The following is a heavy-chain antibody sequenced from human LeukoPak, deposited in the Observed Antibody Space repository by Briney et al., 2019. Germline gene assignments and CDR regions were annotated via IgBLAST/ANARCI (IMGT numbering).Heavy chain of an antibody. V-gene: IGHV3-74*01. CDR2: INSDGINT. CDR1: GFTFSNYW. D-gene: IGHD3-22*01. J-gene: IGHJ5*02. Sequence: GGSLRLSCAASGFTFSNYWMHWVRQAPGKGLVWVSRINSDGINTSYADSVKGRFTISRDNAKNTLNLQMNSLRAEDTAVYYCARDRGQYYDTSDNWFDPGGEGTLVTVSS. CDR3: ARDRGQYYDTSDNWFDP.